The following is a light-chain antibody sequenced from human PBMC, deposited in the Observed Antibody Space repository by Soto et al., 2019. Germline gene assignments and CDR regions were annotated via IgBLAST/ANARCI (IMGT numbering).Light chain of an antibody. J-gene: IGKJ5*01. V-gene: IGKV3-15*01. CDR3: QQYNNWPIT. CDR2: GAS. Sequence: DIVLTPTPGTLSLSPWERATLSCRASQRVGSNYLAWYQQKAGQAPRLLVYGASTKATDMPGRFSGRGSGTEFTLTINNLQSEDFAVYYCQQYNNWPITFGQGTRLENK. CDR1: QRVGSN.